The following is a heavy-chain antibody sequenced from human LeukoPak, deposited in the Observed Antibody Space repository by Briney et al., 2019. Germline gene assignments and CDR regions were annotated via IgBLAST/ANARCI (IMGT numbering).Heavy chain of an antibody. CDR1: GFTFSTYD. V-gene: IGHV3-13*01. CDR3: ARSSSRDTIRWYFDL. CDR2: IGTASDT. D-gene: IGHD3-10*01. Sequence: GGSLRLSCATSGFTFSTYDMHWVRQTTGKGLEWVSSIGTASDTYYPGSVKGRFTISRENAKNSLYLQMNSLRAGDTAIHYCARSSSRDTIRWYFDLWGRGTLVTVSS. J-gene: IGHJ2*01.